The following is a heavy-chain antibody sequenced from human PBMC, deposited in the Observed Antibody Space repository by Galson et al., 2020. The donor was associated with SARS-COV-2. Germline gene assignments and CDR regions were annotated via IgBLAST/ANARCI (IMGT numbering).Heavy chain of an antibody. CDR2: INHSGST. CDR3: ARSRQDCTIIWVAITGYYYYMDV. D-gene: IGHD2-8*01. J-gene: IGHJ6*03. CDR1: GGSFSDFY. V-gene: IGHV4-34*01. Sequence: SETLSLTCAVFGGSFSDFYWTWIRQTPGKGLEWIGEINHSGSTNYNPSLKSRVTISLDTSKNQFSLKLSSVTAADTAIYYCARSRQDCTIIWVAITGYYYYMDVWAKGTTVSISS.